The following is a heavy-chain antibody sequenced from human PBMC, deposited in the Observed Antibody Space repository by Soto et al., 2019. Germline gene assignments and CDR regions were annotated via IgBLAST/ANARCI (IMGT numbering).Heavy chain of an antibody. Sequence: QVQLQESGPGLVKPSETLSLTCTVSGGSVSSGSYYWSWIRQPPGKGLEWIGYIYYSGSTNYNPSLKSRVTISVDTSKNQFSLKLSSVTAADTAVYYCARGTAMALYYYYYGMDVWGQGTTVTVSS. CDR3: ARGTAMALYYYYYGMDV. D-gene: IGHD5-18*01. J-gene: IGHJ6*02. CDR2: IYYSGST. CDR1: GGSVSSGSYY. V-gene: IGHV4-61*01.